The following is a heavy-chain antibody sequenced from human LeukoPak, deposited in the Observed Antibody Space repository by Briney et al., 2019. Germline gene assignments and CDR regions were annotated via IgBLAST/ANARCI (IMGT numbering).Heavy chain of an antibody. CDR2: IYYSGST. Sequence: PSETLSLTCTVSGGSISSYYWSRIRQPPGKGLEWIGYIYYSGSTNYNPSLKSRVTISVDTSKNQFSLKLSSVTAADTAVYYCATVRRITVFGAGGYFDHWGQGTLVTVSS. J-gene: IGHJ4*02. D-gene: IGHD3-3*01. V-gene: IGHV4-59*01. CDR3: ATVRRITVFGAGGYFDH. CDR1: GGSISSYY.